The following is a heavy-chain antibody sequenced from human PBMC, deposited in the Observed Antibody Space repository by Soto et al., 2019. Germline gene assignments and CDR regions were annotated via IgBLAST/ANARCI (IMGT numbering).Heavy chain of an antibody. V-gene: IGHV4-31*03. J-gene: IGHJ4*02. CDR3: ASARSSGCSGGSCNYDY. CDR1: GGSISSGGYY. CDR2: IYYRGST. Sequence: SETLSLTCTVSGGSISSGGYYWSWIRQHPGKGRECIGYIYYRGSTYYNPSLKSRVTTSVDTSKNQFSLKLSSVTAADTAVYYCASARSSGCSGGSCNYDYWGKGALVTVSS. D-gene: IGHD2-15*01.